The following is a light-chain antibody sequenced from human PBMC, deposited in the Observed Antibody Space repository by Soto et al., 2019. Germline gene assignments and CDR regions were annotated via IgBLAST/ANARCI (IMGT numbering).Light chain of an antibody. J-gene: IGKJ3*01. CDR2: GSS. Sequence: EIVMTQSPATLSVSPGERATLSCRASQSVGSNLAWCQQKHGQTPRLLIYGSSTRATGSPARFTGSGAGTEFTLTSSILQSEDFAVYSCQQYNSSPPCFGPGTKVDIQ. CDR3: QQYNSSPPC. CDR1: QSVGSN. V-gene: IGKV3D-15*01.